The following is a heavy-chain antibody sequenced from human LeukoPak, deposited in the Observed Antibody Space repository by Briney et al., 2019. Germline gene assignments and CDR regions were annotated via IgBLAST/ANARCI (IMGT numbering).Heavy chain of an antibody. V-gene: IGHV2-5*01. J-gene: IGHJ4*02. CDR1: GFSLSTSGVG. CDR2: IYWNDDK. Sequence: SGPTLVNPTQTLTLTCTFSGFSLSTSGVGVGWIRQPPGKALEWLALIYWNDDKRYSPSPKSRLTITKDTSKNQVVLTMTNMDPVDTATYYCAHRDSSGYYSGVSDYWGQGTLVTVSS. D-gene: IGHD3-22*01. CDR3: AHRDSSGYYSGVSDY.